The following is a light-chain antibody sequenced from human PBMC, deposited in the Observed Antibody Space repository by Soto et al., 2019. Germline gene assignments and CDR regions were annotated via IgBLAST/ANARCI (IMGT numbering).Light chain of an antibody. J-gene: IGKJ4*01. Sequence: DVQMTQSPSSLSASVGDRVTITCRASQYISTYLAWYQQKPGKAPCLLIFASSLQSGVPPRFSGRGSGTEFTLTISSLQPEDFATYFRQQSYTAPLTFGGGTKVEL. V-gene: IGKV1-39*01. CDR1: QYISTY. CDR3: QQSYTAPLT. CDR2: AS.